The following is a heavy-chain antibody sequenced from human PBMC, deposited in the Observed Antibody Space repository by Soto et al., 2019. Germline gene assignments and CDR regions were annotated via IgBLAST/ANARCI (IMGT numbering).Heavy chain of an antibody. CDR1: GFTFDILA. Sequence: GGSLRLSCAASGFTFDILAMSWVRQAPGKGLEWVSTIFGSAATTYYADSVKGRFTISRDTSKNTLYLQMDGLRAEDTAIYFCAKPGGPPAHADMWFDSWGQGTQVTVSS. D-gene: IGHD3-16*01. V-gene: IGHV3-23*01. CDR3: AKPGGPPAHADMWFDS. J-gene: IGHJ5*01. CDR2: IFGSAATT.